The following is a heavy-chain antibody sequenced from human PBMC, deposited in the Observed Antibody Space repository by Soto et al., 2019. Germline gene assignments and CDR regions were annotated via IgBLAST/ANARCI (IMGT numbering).Heavy chain of an antibody. CDR3: ARWRGDTMVGGVPYNWFDP. D-gene: IGHD3-10*01. J-gene: IGHJ5*02. V-gene: IGHV4-30-4*01. CDR1: GGSISSGDYY. Sequence: NPSETLSLTCTVSGGSISSGDYYRSWIRQPPGKGLEWIGYIYYSGSTYCNPSLKSRVTISVDTSKNQFSLKLSSVTAADTAVYYCARWRGDTMVGGVPYNWFDPWGQGTLVTVSS. CDR2: IYYSGST.